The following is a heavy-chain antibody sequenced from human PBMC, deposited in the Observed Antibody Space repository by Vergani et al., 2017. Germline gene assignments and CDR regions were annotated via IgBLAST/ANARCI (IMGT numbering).Heavy chain of an antibody. J-gene: IGHJ5*02. CDR1: GFSLSTSGVG. D-gene: IGHD3-10*02. Sequence: QITLKESGPTLVKPTQPLTLTCTFSGFSLSTSGVGVGWIRQPPGKALEWLALIYWNDDKRYSPSLKSRLTITKDTSKNQVVLTMTNMDPVDTATYYCAHSLNVRGVIIPFDPWGQGTLVTVSS. CDR2: IYWNDDK. V-gene: IGHV2-5*01. CDR3: AHSLNVRGVIIPFDP.